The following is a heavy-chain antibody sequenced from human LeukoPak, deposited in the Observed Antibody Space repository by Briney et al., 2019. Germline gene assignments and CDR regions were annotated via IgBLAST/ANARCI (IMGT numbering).Heavy chain of an antibody. CDR2: IKQDGSEK. Sequence: PGGSLRLSCAASGFTFSNYWMSWVRQAPGKGLEWVANIKQDGSEKYYVDSVKGRFTISRDNAKNSLYLQMNSLRAEDTAVYYCAREILDYYDSSGYYYFDYWGQGTLVTVSS. V-gene: IGHV3-7*01. J-gene: IGHJ4*02. CDR1: GFTFSNYW. D-gene: IGHD3-22*01. CDR3: AREILDYYDSSGYYYFDY.